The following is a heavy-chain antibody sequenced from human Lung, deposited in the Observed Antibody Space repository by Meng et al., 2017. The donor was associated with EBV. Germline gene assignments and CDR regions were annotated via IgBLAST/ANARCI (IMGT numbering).Heavy chain of an antibody. V-gene: IGHV3-30*18. Sequence: VQLVGSWGGVVQPGRSLRLSCVASGFAFSDSGMHWVRQAPGKGLEWVAVIFYDGSMKYYGDSVRGRFTISRDNPKNTVYLQMNGLRTEDTALYYCAKGKPVDYWGRGTLVTVSS. CDR2: IFYDGSMK. CDR1: GFAFSDSG. D-gene: IGHD4-23*01. CDR3: AKGKPVDY. J-gene: IGHJ4*02.